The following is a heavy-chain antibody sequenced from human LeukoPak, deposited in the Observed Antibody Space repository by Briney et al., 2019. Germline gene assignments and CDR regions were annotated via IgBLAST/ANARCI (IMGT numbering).Heavy chain of an antibody. CDR2: ISAYNGNT. Sequence: ASVKVSCKASGYTFTSYGISWVRQAPGQGLEWMGWISAYNGNTNYAQKLQGRVTMTTDTSTSTAYMELRSLRSDDTAVYYCARVYSIAVAGSDAFDIWGQGTMVTVPS. J-gene: IGHJ3*02. D-gene: IGHD6-19*01. CDR1: GYTFTSYG. CDR3: ARVYSIAVAGSDAFDI. V-gene: IGHV1-18*01.